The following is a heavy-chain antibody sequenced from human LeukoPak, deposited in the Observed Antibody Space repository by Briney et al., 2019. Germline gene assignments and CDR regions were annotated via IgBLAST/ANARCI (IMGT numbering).Heavy chain of an antibody. Sequence: SVKVSCRASGRTFSSYAISWVRQAPGQGLEWMGGIIPIFGTANYAQKFQGRVTITTDESTSTAYMELSSLRSEDTAVYYCARDGNEYSSSSWFDPWGQGTLVTVSS. CDR2: IIPIFGTA. D-gene: IGHD6-6*01. V-gene: IGHV1-69*05. J-gene: IGHJ5*02. CDR3: ARDGNEYSSSSWFDP. CDR1: GRTFSSYA.